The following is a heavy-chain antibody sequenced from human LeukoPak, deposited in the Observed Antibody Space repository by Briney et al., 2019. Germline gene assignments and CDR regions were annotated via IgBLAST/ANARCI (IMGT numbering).Heavy chain of an antibody. Sequence: GESLKISCKGSGYSFTTYWIGWVRQMPGKGLEWMGFIYPGDSDTRYSPSFQGQVTISGDKSISTAYLQWSSLKASDTAMYYCARSSSVSGDFDYWGQGTLVTVSS. D-gene: IGHD6-19*01. CDR2: IYPGDSDT. CDR1: GYSFTTYW. CDR3: ARSSSVSGDFDY. J-gene: IGHJ4*02. V-gene: IGHV5-51*01.